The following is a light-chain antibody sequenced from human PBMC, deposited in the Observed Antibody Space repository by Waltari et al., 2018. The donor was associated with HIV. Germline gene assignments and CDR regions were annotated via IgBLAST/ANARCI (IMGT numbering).Light chain of an antibody. Sequence: DIQMTQSPSSLSASVGDTVTITCRASQTISTYLNWYQQRPGKVPKLLIYTASNLETGVPSRFRGSRSGTDFTLTISSLQAEGFTTYYCQQSYSVPYTFGQGTKLEIK. CDR2: TAS. CDR3: QQSYSVPYT. J-gene: IGKJ2*01. V-gene: IGKV1-39*01. CDR1: QTISTY.